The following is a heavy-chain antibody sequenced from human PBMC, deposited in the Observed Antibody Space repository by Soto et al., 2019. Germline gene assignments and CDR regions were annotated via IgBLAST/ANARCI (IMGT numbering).Heavy chain of an antibody. D-gene: IGHD3-3*01. Sequence: PSETLSLTCTVSGGSISSGDYYWSWIRQHPGKGLEWIGYIYYCGSTYYDPSLKSRVTISVDTSKNQFSLKLSSVTAADTAVYYCARESAYDFWRGYFLGDAFDIWGQGTMVTVSS. CDR1: GGSISSGDYY. J-gene: IGHJ3*02. CDR2: IYYCGST. V-gene: IGHV4-31*03. CDR3: ARESAYDFWRGYFLGDAFDI.